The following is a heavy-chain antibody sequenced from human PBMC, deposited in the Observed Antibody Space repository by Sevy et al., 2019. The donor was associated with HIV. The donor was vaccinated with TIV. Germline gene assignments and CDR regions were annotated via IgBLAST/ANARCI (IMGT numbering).Heavy chain of an antibody. V-gene: IGHV3-7*03. CDR2: IKQDGSEK. D-gene: IGHD2-15*01. J-gene: IGHJ4*02. CDR3: ARVGEYCSGGSRYSGIPPINYFDY. CDR1: GFTFSSYW. Sequence: GGSLRLSCAASGFTFSSYWMSWVRQAPGKGLEWVANIKQDGSEKYYVDSVKGRFTISRDNAKNSLYLQMNSLRAEDTAVYYCARVGEYCSGGSRYSGIPPINYFDYWGQGTLVTVSS.